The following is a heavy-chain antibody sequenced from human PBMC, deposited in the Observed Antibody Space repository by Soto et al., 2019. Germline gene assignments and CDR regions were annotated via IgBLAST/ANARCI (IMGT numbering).Heavy chain of an antibody. CDR2: IYYSGST. Sequence: SETLSLTCTVSGGSIGSYYWSWIRQPPGKGLEWIGYIYYSGSTNYNPSLKSRVTISVDTSKNQFSLKLSSVTAADTAVYYCAISHYDSSPGELDYWGQGTLVTVSS. D-gene: IGHD3-22*01. J-gene: IGHJ4*02. CDR3: AISHYDSSPGELDY. CDR1: GGSIGSYY. V-gene: IGHV4-59*13.